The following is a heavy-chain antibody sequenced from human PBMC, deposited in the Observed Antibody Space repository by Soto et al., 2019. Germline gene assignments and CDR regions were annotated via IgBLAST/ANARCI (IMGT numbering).Heavy chain of an antibody. Sequence: SETLSLTCTVSGGSISSGDYYWSWIRQPPGKGLEWIGYIYYSGSTYYNPSLKSRVTISVDTSKNQFSLKLSSVTAADTAVYYCARDRGIDHFDYWGQGTLVTVSS. CDR3: ARDRGIDHFDY. CDR2: IYYSGST. D-gene: IGHD1-26*01. CDR1: GGSISSGDYY. V-gene: IGHV4-30-4*01. J-gene: IGHJ4*02.